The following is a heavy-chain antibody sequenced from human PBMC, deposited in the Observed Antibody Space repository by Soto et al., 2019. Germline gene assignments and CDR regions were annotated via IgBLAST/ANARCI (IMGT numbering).Heavy chain of an antibody. Sequence: EVQLVESGGGLVQPGGSLRLSCAASGFTFSSYNMNWVRQAPGKGLEWVSYISSSSGTIFYADSVRGRFTISRDNAKNSLFLQMNSLSDEDTAVYYCAREPTGELDYWGQGTLVTVSS. D-gene: IGHD1-1*01. V-gene: IGHV3-48*02. CDR2: ISSSSGTI. CDR1: GFTFSSYN. CDR3: AREPTGELDY. J-gene: IGHJ4*02.